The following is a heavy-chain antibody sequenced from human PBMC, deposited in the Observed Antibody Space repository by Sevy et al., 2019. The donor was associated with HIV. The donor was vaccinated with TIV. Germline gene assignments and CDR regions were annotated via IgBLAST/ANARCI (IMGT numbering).Heavy chain of an antibody. CDR1: SGSISSSGDYY. Sequence: SEILSLTCTVSSGSISSSGDYYWGWIRQPPGKGVQWIGSIFYSGSPYYSPSLKSRVTISLDTSKNQFSLKLSSVTAADTAVYYCARHVTYDGSGVGTFDIWGQGTVVTVSS. D-gene: IGHD3-3*01. CDR2: IFYSGSP. V-gene: IGHV4-39*01. J-gene: IGHJ3*02. CDR3: ARHVTYDGSGVGTFDI.